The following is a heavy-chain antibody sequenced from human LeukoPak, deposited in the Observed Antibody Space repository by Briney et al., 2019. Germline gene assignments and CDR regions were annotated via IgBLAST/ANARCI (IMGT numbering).Heavy chain of an antibody. D-gene: IGHD6-13*01. CDR3: ARGFVGAAAGNWFDP. J-gene: IGHJ5*02. Sequence: SETLSLTCTVSGGSISSYYWSWIRQPPGKGLEWIGYIYYSGSTNYNPSLKGRATISVDTSKNQFSLKLSSVTAADTAVYYCARGFVGAAAGNWFDPWGQGTLVTVSS. V-gene: IGHV4-59*08. CDR1: GGSISSYY. CDR2: IYYSGST.